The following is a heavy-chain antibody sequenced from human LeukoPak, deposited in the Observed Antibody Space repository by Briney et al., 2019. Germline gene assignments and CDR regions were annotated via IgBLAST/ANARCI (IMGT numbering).Heavy chain of an antibody. Sequence: PSETLSLTCAVYGGSFSGYYWSWIRQPPGKGLEWIGEINHSGSTNYNPSLKSRVTISVDTSKNQFSLKLSSVTAADTAVYYCARAPHRSGSYRKPFDPWGQGTLVTVSS. CDR3: ARAPHRSGSYRKPFDP. V-gene: IGHV4-34*01. CDR1: GGSFSGYY. CDR2: INHSGST. J-gene: IGHJ5*02. D-gene: IGHD3-10*01.